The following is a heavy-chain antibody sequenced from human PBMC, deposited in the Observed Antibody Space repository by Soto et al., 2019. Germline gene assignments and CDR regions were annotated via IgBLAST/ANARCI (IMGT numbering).Heavy chain of an antibody. CDR2: IYPSGRT. V-gene: IGHV4-4*02. D-gene: IGHD2-21*02. CDR3: ASNLVTAGVGWFDP. J-gene: IGHJ5*02. Sequence: QVQLQESGPGLVRPSGTLSLTCAVSSGSFSSSYWWSWVRQPPGKGLEWIGGIYPSGRTNYNPSLRGRVTISVDKSKKQFSLKLSSVTAADTAVYYCASNLVTAGVGWFDPWGQGTLVTVSS. CDR1: SGSFSSSYW.